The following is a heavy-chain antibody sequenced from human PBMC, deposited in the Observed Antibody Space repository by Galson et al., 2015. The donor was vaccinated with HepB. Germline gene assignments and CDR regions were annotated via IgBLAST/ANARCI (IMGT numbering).Heavy chain of an antibody. Sequence: TLSLTCTVSGGSISSGDYYWSWIRQPPGKGLEWIGSIYYSSSTYYNPSLKSRVTISVDTSKNQFSLTLSSVTAADTAVYYCARGARPDILTGYYIFDVFDYWGQGTLFTVSS. CDR2: IYYSSST. J-gene: IGHJ4*02. CDR3: ARGARPDILTGYYIFDVFDY. V-gene: IGHV4-30-4*01. CDR1: GGSISSGDYY. D-gene: IGHD3-9*01.